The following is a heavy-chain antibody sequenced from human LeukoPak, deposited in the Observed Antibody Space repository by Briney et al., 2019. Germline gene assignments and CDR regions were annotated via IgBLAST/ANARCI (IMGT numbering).Heavy chain of an antibody. V-gene: IGHV3-23*01. CDR1: GFTFSSYA. J-gene: IGHJ4*02. D-gene: IGHD6-19*01. CDR2: ISGSGGIT. CDR3: AKDFVAGGHSSGWYGLDY. Sequence: GGSLRLSCAASGFTFSSYAMSWVRQAPGKGLEWVSAISGSGGITYYAESVKGRFTIPRDNSKNTLYLQMNSLRAEDTAVYYCAKDFVAGGHSSGWYGLDYWGQGTLVTVSS.